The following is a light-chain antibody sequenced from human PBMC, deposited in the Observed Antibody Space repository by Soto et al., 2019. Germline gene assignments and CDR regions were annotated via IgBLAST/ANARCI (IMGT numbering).Light chain of an antibody. CDR1: QSISRW. CDR2: DAS. Sequence: DIQLTQSPSTLSASVGDRVTITCRASQSISRWLAWYQQKPGKAPKLLIYDASSLESGVPSRFSGSGSGTEFILTITSLQPDDFASYSCQQYNHYSGLTFGGGTKVDIK. J-gene: IGKJ4*01. V-gene: IGKV1-5*01. CDR3: QQYNHYSGLT.